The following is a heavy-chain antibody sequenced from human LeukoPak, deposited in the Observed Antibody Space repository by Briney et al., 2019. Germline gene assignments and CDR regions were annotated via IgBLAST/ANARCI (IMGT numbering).Heavy chain of an antibody. D-gene: IGHD1-26*01. CDR3: ARQSPIVGATFAH. CDR2: IKQDGSEK. J-gene: IGHJ5*02. V-gene: IGHV3-7*01. Sequence: GGSLRLSCAASGFTFSSYWMSWVRRAPGKGLEWVANIKQDGSEKYYVDSVKGRFTISRDNAKNSLYLQMNSLRAEDTAVYYCARQSPIVGATFAHWGQGTLVTVSS. CDR1: GFTFSSYW.